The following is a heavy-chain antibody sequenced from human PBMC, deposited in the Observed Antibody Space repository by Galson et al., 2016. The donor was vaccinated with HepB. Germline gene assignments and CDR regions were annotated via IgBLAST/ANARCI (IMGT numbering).Heavy chain of an antibody. CDR1: VSNFHSYP. V-gene: IGHV3-30*04. J-gene: IGHJ4*02. D-gene: IGHD3-22*01. Sequence: SLRLSCAASVSNFHSYPLHWVRQAPGKGLEWVALISSDGKDKYYADSVKGRFTISRDNSKKTLYLQMNDLRTEDTALFFCARDSARSSGHFYDWGQGSLVTVSS. CDR3: ARDSARSSGHFYD. CDR2: ISSDGKDK.